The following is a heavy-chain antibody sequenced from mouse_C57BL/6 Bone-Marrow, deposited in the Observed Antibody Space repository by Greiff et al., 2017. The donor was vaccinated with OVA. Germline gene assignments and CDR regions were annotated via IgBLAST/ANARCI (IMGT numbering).Heavy chain of an antibody. V-gene: IGHV6-6*01. CDR2: IRNTANNHAT. CDR3: MWDYYGSGYFDY. Sequence: EVKLVESGGGLVQPGGSMKLSCAASGFTFSDAWMDWVRQSPEQGLEWVAEIRNTANNHATYYAESVKGRFTISRDDSKSSVYLRMNSLRAEDTGIYDCMWDYYGSGYFDYWGQGTTLTVSS. D-gene: IGHD1-1*01. CDR1: GFTFSDAW. J-gene: IGHJ2*01.